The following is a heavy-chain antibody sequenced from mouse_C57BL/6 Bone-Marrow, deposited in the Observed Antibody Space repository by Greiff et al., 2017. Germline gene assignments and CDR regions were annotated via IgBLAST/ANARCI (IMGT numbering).Heavy chain of an antibody. CDR3: ARGHWAPWYFDV. J-gene: IGHJ1*03. Sequence: EVKLVESEGGLVQPGSSMKLSCTASGFTFSDYYMAWVRQVPEKGLEWVANINYDGSSTYYLDSLKSRFIISRDNAKNILYLQMSSLKSEDTATYYCARGHWAPWYFDVWGTGTTVTVSS. V-gene: IGHV5-16*01. D-gene: IGHD4-1*01. CDR2: INYDGSST. CDR1: GFTFSDYY.